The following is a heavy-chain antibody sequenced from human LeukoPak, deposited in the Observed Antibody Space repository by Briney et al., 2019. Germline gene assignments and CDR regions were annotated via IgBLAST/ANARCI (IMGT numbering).Heavy chain of an antibody. CDR3: ARVRVSYSYEFDY. J-gene: IGHJ4*02. CDR2: INPNSGGT. V-gene: IGHV1-2*02. CDR1: GYTFTGYY. Sequence: ASVKVSCKASGYTFTGYYMHWVRQAPGQGLEWMGWINPNSGGTNYAQKFQGRVTMTRDTSISTAYMELSRLRSDDTAVYYCARVRVSYSYEFDYWGQGTLVTVSS. D-gene: IGHD5-18*01.